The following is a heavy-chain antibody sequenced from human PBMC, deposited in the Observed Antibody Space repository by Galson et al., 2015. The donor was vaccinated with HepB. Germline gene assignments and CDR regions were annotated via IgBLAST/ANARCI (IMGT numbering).Heavy chain of an antibody. CDR1: GGIFSSYG. CDR3: ARNGVVVSALANCCDR. V-gene: IGHV1-69*13. CDR2: FIPLFGIS. Sequence: SVKVSCKASGGIFSSYGISWVRQAPGQGLEWMGGFIPLFGISNYAQNFQGIVTITADESTSTAYMALTNLRSEDTAVYYCARNGVVVSALANCCDRWGEGSL. D-gene: IGHD3-3*01. J-gene: IGHJ5*02.